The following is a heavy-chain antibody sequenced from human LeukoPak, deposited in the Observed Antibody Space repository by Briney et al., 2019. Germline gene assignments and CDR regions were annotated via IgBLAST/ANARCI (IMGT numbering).Heavy chain of an antibody. Sequence: PSETLSLTCTVSGGSISSSSYYWGWIRQPPGKGLEWIGSIYYSGSTYYNPSLKSRVTISVDTSKNQFSLKLSSVTAADTAVYYCASQPNYDILTGYYGRGWFDPWGQGTLVTVSS. CDR3: ASQPNYDILTGYYGRGWFDP. CDR2: IYYSGST. V-gene: IGHV4-39*01. J-gene: IGHJ5*02. D-gene: IGHD3-9*01. CDR1: GGSISSSSYY.